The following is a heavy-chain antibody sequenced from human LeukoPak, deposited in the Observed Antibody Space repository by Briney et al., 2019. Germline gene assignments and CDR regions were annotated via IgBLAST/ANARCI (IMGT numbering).Heavy chain of an antibody. CDR3: AKAWIQLWLSSVPYFDS. J-gene: IGHJ4*02. CDR2: MSGSGDNT. CDR1: GFNFSSYA. D-gene: IGHD5-18*01. V-gene: IGHV3-23*01. Sequence: GGSLRLSCAASGFNFSSYAMSWVRQAPGKGLEWVSVMSGSGDNTYYEDSVKGRFTISRDNSKNTMYLQMNSLRAEDTAVYFCAKAWIQLWLSSVPYFDSWGQGTLVTVSS.